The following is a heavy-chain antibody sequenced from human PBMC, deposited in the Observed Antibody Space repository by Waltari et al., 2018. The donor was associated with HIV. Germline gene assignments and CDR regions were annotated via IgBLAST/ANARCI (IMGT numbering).Heavy chain of an antibody. Sequence: QVHLVQSGPEVQKPGASMKVSCKASGYMFTGHYMHWLRQAPGQGLEWMGWINPISGGTNYAQTLQGRVTMTRDASINTVYMELKSLRYDDTAMYYCARESGYQLVRCLDPWGQGTRVTVSS. D-gene: IGHD2-2*01. CDR2: INPISGGT. V-gene: IGHV1-2*02. J-gene: IGHJ5*02. CDR3: ARESGYQLVRCLDP. CDR1: GYMFTGHY.